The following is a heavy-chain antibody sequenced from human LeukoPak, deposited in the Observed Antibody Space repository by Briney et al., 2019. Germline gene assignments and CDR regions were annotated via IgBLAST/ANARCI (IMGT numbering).Heavy chain of an antibody. D-gene: IGHD6-19*01. CDR1: GGTFSSYA. V-gene: IGHV1-69*05. Sequence: ASVKVSCKASGGTFSSYAIGWVRQAPGQGLEWMGRVIPIFGTANYAQKFQGRVTITTDESTSTAYMELSSLRSEDTAVYYCARDNLYSSGPESDYWGQGTLVTVSS. J-gene: IGHJ4*02. CDR2: VIPIFGTA. CDR3: ARDNLYSSGPESDY.